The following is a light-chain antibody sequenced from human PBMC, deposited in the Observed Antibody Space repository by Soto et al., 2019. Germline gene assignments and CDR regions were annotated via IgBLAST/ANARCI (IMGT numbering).Light chain of an antibody. CDR2: AAS. CDR1: QSISSSD. J-gene: IGKJ1*01. V-gene: IGKV3-20*01. Sequence: EILLTQSPGTLSLSPGERATLSCRASQSISSSDLAWYQHRPGQAPRLLIYAASSRATGIPVRFSGSGSGTDFTLSISRLVPEDFAVYYCQHYGSSSWTFGQGTKVDIK. CDR3: QHYGSSSWT.